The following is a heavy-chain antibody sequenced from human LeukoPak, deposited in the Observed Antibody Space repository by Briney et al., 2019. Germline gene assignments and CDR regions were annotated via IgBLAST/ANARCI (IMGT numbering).Heavy chain of an antibody. CDR1: GFTFNAFG. Sequence: GGSLRLSCAASGFTFNAFGMNWVRQAPGKGLEWVSYIGTTSGAIYYADSVKGRFTISRDSAKNSLYLQMNSLRAEDTAVYYCTRAGLLWFGESKSDYWGQGTLVTVSS. CDR3: TRAGLLWFGESKSDY. V-gene: IGHV3-48*01. J-gene: IGHJ4*02. D-gene: IGHD3-10*01. CDR2: IGTTSGAI.